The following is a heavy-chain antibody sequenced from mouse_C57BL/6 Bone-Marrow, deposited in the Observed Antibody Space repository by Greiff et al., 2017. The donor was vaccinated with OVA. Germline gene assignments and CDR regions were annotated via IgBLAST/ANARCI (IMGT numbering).Heavy chain of an antibody. CDR2: ISSGSSTI. V-gene: IGHV5-17*01. CDR3: ARARWCRGDYFDY. J-gene: IGHJ2*01. D-gene: IGHD1-1*02. Sequence: DVKLVESGGGLVKPGGSLKLSCAASGFTFSDYGMHWVRQAPEKGLEWVAYISSGSSTIYYADTVKGRFTISRDNAKNTLFLQMTSLRSEDTAMYYCARARWCRGDYFDYWGQGTTLTVSS. CDR1: GFTFSDYG.